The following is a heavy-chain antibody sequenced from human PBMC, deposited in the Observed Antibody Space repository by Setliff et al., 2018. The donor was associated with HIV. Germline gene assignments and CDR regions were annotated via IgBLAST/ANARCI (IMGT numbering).Heavy chain of an antibody. CDR1: GGTVTTYS. Sequence: SVKVSCKASGGTVTTYSINWVRRAPGQGLEWMGGIIPLFGTATYAQKFQGRVTITADQSTSTAYMELSSLRSDDTAVYYCATLSYWGQGTLVTVSS. CDR3: ATLSY. V-gene: IGHV1-69*13. CDR2: IIPLFGTA. J-gene: IGHJ4*02.